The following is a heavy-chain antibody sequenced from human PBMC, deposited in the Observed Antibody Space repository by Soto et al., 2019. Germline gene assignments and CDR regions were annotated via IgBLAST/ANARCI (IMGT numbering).Heavy chain of an antibody. CDR3: ARGLGLGDY. CDR2: INPNGGST. V-gene: IGHV1-46*04. D-gene: IGHD3-9*01. CDR1: RYTFTSYY. Sequence: QVQLVQSGAEVKKPGASVKLSCKASRYTFTSYYIHWVRQAPGQGLEWIGIINPNGGSTNYAYTLKGRLTVTRDTSTATVYMELGALTSEDTAVYYCARGLGLGDYWGQGTLVTVSS. J-gene: IGHJ4*02.